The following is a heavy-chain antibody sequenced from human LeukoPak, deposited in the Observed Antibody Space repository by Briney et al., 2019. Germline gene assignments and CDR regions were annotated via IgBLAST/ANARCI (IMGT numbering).Heavy chain of an antibody. J-gene: IGHJ4*02. Sequence: SETLSPTCSVSGGSINGYSWTWIRQPPGMRLEWVGHISYTGTTNYNPSLTTRVAISVDTSKNQFSLKLTSVTAADTGMYFCARLGGNWNSPGRDYWGQGTLVTVSS. CDR3: ARLGGNWNSPGRDY. CDR2: ISYTGTT. CDR1: GGSINGYS. D-gene: IGHD3-10*01. V-gene: IGHV4-59*08.